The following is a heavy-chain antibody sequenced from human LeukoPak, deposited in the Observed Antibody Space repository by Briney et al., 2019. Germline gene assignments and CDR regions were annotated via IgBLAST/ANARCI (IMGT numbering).Heavy chain of an antibody. CDR1: GYSITSGYY. Sequence: SETLSLTCTVSGYSITSGYYWGWIRQPPGKGLEWIGEINHSGSTNYNPSLKSRVTISVDTSKNQFSLKLSSVTAADTAVYYCARGLPGYYDTSGYYHDYWGQGTLVTVSS. CDR3: ARGLPGYYDTSGYYHDY. D-gene: IGHD3-22*01. CDR2: INHSGST. J-gene: IGHJ4*02. V-gene: IGHV4-38-2*02.